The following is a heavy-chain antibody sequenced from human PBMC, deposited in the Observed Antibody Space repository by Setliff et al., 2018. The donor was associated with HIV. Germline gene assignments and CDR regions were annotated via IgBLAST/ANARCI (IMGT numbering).Heavy chain of an antibody. V-gene: IGHV3-30*02. D-gene: IGHD3-22*01. J-gene: IGHJ4*02. CDR1: GFTFSTYG. CDR2: IRYDGSNQ. Sequence: GGSLRLSCAASGFTFSTYGMQWVRQAPGKGLEWVAFIRYDGSNQYYADSVKGRFTISRDNAENSLYLQMNSLRVEDTAVYYCVRGSGYYYFDNWGQGALVTVSS. CDR3: VRGSGYYYFDN.